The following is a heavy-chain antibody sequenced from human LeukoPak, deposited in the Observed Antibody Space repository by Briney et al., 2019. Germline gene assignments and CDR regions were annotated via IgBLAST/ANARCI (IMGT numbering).Heavy chain of an antibody. D-gene: IGHD6-19*01. V-gene: IGHV4-4*07. CDR1: SGPISSYY. J-gene: IGHJ6*03. CDR3: ARDLAYSSGWYYYYYMDV. Sequence: SHTLSLTCTVSSGPISSYYWSCIRQPARKGLEWIGRIYTSGSTNYNTSLKSRDTMSVDTSKHQFSLKLSSVTAADTAVYYCARDLAYSSGWYYYYYMDVWGKGTTVTVSS. CDR2: IYTSGST.